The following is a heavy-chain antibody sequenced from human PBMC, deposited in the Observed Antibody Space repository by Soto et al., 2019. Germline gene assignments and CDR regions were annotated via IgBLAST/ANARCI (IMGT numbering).Heavy chain of an antibody. CDR3: ARSGYSYGHGLYYFDY. D-gene: IGHD5-18*01. J-gene: IGHJ4*02. Sequence: QVQLVESGGGVVQPGRSLRLSCAASGFTFSSYAMHWVRQAPGKGLEWVAVISYDGSNKYYADSVKGRFTISRDNSKNTLYLQMNSLRAEDTAVYYCARSGYSYGHGLYYFDYWGQGTLVTVSS. CDR1: GFTFSSYA. V-gene: IGHV3-30-3*01. CDR2: ISYDGSNK.